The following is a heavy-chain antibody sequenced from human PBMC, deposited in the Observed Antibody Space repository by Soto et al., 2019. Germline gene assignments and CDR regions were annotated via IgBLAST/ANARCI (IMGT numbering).Heavy chain of an antibody. CDR2: IWYDGSNK. CDR1: GFTFSSYG. J-gene: IGHJ3*02. CDR3: ARDPFRYFDWFDAFDI. V-gene: IGHV3-33*01. D-gene: IGHD3-9*01. Sequence: GGSLRLSCAASGFTFSSYGMHWVRQAPGKGLEWVAVIWYDGSNKYYADSVKGRFTISRDNSKNTLYLQMNSLRAEDTAVYYCARDPFRYFDWFDAFDIWGQGTMVTVSS.